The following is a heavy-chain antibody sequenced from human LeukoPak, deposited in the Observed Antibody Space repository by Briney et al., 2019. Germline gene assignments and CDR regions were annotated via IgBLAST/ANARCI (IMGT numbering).Heavy chain of an antibody. Sequence: SVKVSCKASGGTFSSYAISWVRQAPGQGLEWMGGIIPIFGTANYAQKFQGRVTITADESTSTAYMELSSLRSEDTAVYYCARGGFAVAAGYFDLWGRGTLVTVSS. V-gene: IGHV1-69*01. CDR1: GGTFSSYA. CDR3: ARGGFAVAAGYFDL. D-gene: IGHD6-13*01. J-gene: IGHJ2*01. CDR2: IIPIFGTA.